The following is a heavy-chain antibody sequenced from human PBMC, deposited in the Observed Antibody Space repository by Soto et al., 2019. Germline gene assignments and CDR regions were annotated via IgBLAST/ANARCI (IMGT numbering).Heavy chain of an antibody. CDR2: ISASGATT. CDR1: GFTFSKYA. Sequence: DVQLLESGGGLVQPGGSLRLSCAASGFTFSKYAMSWVRQAPGKGLQWVSAISASGATTYYADSVEGRLTFSRDNSKNTLYLQMSSLRAEDTAVYYCAKVGDTQWGSTYRYTHFDCWGQGTRVAVSS. CDR3: AKVGDTQWGSTYRYTHFDC. J-gene: IGHJ4*02. D-gene: IGHD3-16*02. V-gene: IGHV3-23*01.